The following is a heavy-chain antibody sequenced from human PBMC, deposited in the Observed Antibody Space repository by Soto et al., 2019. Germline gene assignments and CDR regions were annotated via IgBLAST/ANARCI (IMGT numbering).Heavy chain of an antibody. Sequence: TSETLSLTCTVSGGSISSSSYYWGWIRQPPGKGLEWIGSIYYSGSTYYNPSLKSRVTISVDTSKNQFSLKLSSVTAADTAVYYCARHQHNTMVRGIIVDYWGQGTLVTVSS. CDR3: ARHQHNTMVRGIIVDY. CDR2: IYYSGST. CDR1: GGSISSSSYY. J-gene: IGHJ4*02. V-gene: IGHV4-39*01. D-gene: IGHD3-10*01.